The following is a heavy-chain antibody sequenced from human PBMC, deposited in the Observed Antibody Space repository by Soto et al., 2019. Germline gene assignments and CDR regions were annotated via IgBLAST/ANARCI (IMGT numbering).Heavy chain of an antibody. CDR3: AKDLDSTNWGNWFDS. Sequence: VHLEESGGGVVQPGRSLRLSCAASGFTFRSYGMHWVRQAPGKGLEWVAVISYDGSNKYYVDSVKGRFTISRDNSKNTLYLQMNSLRVEDTAVYYCAKDLDSTNWGNWFDSWGQGTLVTVSS. J-gene: IGHJ5*01. CDR2: ISYDGSNK. D-gene: IGHD2-2*01. V-gene: IGHV3-30*18. CDR1: GFTFRSYG.